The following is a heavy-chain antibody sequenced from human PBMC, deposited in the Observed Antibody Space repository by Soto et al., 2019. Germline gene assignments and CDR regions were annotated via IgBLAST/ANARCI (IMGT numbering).Heavy chain of an antibody. CDR2: IYYSGRT. CDR1: GESISSSSYY. J-gene: IGHJ4*02. D-gene: IGHD2-21*02. Sequence: SETLSLTCIVSGESISSSSYYWGWILQPPGKGLEWIGSIYYSGRTYYNPSFKSRVTISIDTSKNQFSLKLSSVTATDTAVYYCARQRTTVVTQAYFDHWGQGALVTVS. CDR3: ARQRTTVVTQAYFDH. V-gene: IGHV4-39*01.